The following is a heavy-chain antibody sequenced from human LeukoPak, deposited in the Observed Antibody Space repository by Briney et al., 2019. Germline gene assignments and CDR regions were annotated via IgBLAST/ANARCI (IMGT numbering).Heavy chain of an antibody. Sequence: VGSLRLSCAASGFTFSLYSMNWVRQAPGKGLEWISYISSSGSTIYYADSVKGRFTISRDNAKNSLYLQMNSLRAEDTAVYYCARDRGYSYEIYFDYWGQGTLVTVSS. V-gene: IGHV3-48*03. CDR3: ARDRGYSYEIYFDY. CDR2: ISSSGSTI. D-gene: IGHD5-18*01. J-gene: IGHJ4*02. CDR1: GFTFSLYS.